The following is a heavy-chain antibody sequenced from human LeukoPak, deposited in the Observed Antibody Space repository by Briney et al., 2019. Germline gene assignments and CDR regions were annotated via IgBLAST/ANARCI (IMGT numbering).Heavy chain of an antibody. CDR1: GASISSHY. CDR2: VSYSGGT. J-gene: IGHJ4*02. Sequence: SETLSLTCTVSGASISSHYWNWVRQPPGKGLEWIGYVSYSGGTNYNPSLKSRVTISLDTSKGQFSLRLNSVTAADTAVYYCARLSTYYDFWSPLDYWGQGTLVTVSS. D-gene: IGHD3-3*01. CDR3: ARLSTYYDFWSPLDY. V-gene: IGHV4-59*11.